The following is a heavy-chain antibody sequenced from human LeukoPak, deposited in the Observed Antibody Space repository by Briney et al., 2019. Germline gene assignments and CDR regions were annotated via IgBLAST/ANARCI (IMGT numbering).Heavy chain of an antibody. Sequence: PGGSLRLSCEASGFSFGDYYMTWIRQAPGKGLEWISNINSNSYTIYYADSVKGRFTISRDNAKNSLYLQMNSLRAEDTAVYYCARDLGVGEDAFDIWGQGTMVTVSS. CDR3: ARDLGVGEDAFDI. J-gene: IGHJ3*02. D-gene: IGHD3-10*01. CDR1: GFSFGDYY. V-gene: IGHV3-11*04. CDR2: INSNSYTI.